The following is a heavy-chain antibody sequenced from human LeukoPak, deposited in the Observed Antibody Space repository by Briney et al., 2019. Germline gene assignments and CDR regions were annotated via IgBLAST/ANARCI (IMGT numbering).Heavy chain of an antibody. CDR1: GGSFSGYN. V-gene: IGHV4-34*01. J-gene: IGHJ4*02. CDR3: ARLKRDYYDSSGLVYFDY. Sequence: SETLSLTCAVYGGSFSGYNWSWIRQPPGKGLEWIGEINHSGSTNYNPSLKSRVTISVDTSKNQFSLKVTSVTAADTAVYYCARLKRDYYDSSGLVYFDYWGQGTLVTVSS. CDR2: INHSGST. D-gene: IGHD3-22*01.